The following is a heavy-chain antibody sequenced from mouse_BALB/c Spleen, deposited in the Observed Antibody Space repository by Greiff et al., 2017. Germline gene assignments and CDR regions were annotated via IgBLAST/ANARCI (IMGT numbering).Heavy chain of an antibody. CDR2: IRNKANGYTT. J-gene: IGHJ4*01. Sequence: DVKLVESGGGLVQPGGSLRLSCATSGFTFTDYYMSWVRQPPGKALEWLGFIRNKANGYTTEYSASVKGRFTISRDNSQSILYLQMNTLRAEDSATYYCARDGYGSAMDYWGQGTSVTVSS. CDR1: GFTFTDYY. V-gene: IGHV7-3*02. CDR3: ARDGYGSAMDY. D-gene: IGHD1-1*01.